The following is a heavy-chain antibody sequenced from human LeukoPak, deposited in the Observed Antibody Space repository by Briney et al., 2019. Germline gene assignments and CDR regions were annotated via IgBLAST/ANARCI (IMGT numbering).Heavy chain of an antibody. V-gene: IGHV4-39*07. CDR3: ARGRRQLWQWAYMDV. J-gene: IGHJ6*03. D-gene: IGHD5-18*01. CDR1: GGSLSSGSYY. CDR2: VYYGGST. Sequence: PSETLSLTCTVSGGSLSSGSYYWVWIRQPPGKGLEWIGSVYYGGSTHYNPSLKSRVTISVDTSKNQFSLKLSSVTAADTAVYYCARGRRQLWQWAYMDVWGKGTTVTVSS.